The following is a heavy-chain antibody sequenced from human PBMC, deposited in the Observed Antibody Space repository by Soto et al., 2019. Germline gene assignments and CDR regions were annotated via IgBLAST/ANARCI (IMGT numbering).Heavy chain of an antibody. CDR3: ARGGRYSSSSWAYYYYYGMDV. D-gene: IGHD6-6*01. CDR2: IIPIFGTA. Sequence: SVKVSCKASGGTFSSYAISWVRQAPGQGLEWMGGIIPIFGTANYAQKFQGRVTITADESTSTAYMELSSLRSEDTAVYYCARGGRYSSSSWAYYYYYGMDVWGQGTTVTVS. V-gene: IGHV1-69*13. J-gene: IGHJ6*02. CDR1: GGTFSSYA.